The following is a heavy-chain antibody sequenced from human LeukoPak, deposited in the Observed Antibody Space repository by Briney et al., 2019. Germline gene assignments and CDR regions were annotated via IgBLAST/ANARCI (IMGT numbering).Heavy chain of an antibody. CDR2: INSDGSST. V-gene: IGHV3-74*01. J-gene: IGHJ4*02. Sequence: GGSLGLSCAASGFTFSSYWMHWVRQAPGKGLVWVSRINSDGSSTSYAQKFQGRVTMTRDTSTSTVYMELSSLRSEDTAVYYCARGYYYDSSGYYFAEIDYWGQGTLVTVSS. D-gene: IGHD3-22*01. CDR1: GFTFSSYW. CDR3: ARGYYYDSSGYYFAEIDY.